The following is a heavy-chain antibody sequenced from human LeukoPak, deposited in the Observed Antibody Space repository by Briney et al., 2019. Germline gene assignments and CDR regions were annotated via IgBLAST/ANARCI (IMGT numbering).Heavy chain of an antibody. Sequence: SETLSLTCTVSGYSVSSGYYWGWIRQPPGKGLEWIGSIYHSGSTYYNASLKSRVTISVDTSKNQFSLKLSSVTAADTVVHYCARVGYCTHGVCYSENWFDPWGQGTLVTVSS. CDR1: GYSVSSGYY. V-gene: IGHV4-38-2*02. CDR3: ARVGYCTHGVCYSENWFDP. CDR2: IYHSGST. J-gene: IGHJ5*02. D-gene: IGHD2-8*01.